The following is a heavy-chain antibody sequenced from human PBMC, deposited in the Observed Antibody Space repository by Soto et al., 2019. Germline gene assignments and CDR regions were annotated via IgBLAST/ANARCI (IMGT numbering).Heavy chain of an antibody. J-gene: IGHJ4*02. D-gene: IGHD4-17*01. V-gene: IGHV3-23*01. Sequence: GGSLRLSCAASGLTFSSYAMSWVRQAPGKGLEWVSAISGSGDNTYYADPVKGRFTISRDNSKNTLYLQLNSLRAEDTAVYYCEKYANTVITDIDCWGLGILVTVSS. CDR1: GLTFSSYA. CDR3: EKYANTVITDIDC. CDR2: ISGSGDNT.